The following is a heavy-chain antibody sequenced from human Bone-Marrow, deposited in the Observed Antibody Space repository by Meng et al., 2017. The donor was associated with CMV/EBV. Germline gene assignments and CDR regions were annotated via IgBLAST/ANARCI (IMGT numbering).Heavy chain of an antibody. D-gene: IGHD3-22*01. CDR3: ARWLTHYYYYGMDV. V-gene: IGHV1-69*05. J-gene: IGHJ6*02. Sequence: SVKVSCKASGYTFTGYYMHWVRQAPGQGLEWMGGIIPIFGTANYAQKFQGRVTITTDESTSTAYMELSSLRSEDTAVYYCARWLTHYYYYGMDVWGQGTTVTVSS. CDR2: IIPIFGTA. CDR1: GYTFTGYY.